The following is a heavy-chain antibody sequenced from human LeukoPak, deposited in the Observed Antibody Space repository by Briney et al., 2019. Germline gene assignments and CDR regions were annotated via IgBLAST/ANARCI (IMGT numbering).Heavy chain of an antibody. V-gene: IGHV4-30-4*01. Sequence: PSQTLSLTCTVSGGSISSGDYYWSWIRQPPGKGLEWIGYIYYNGSTYYNPSLKSRVTISVDTSKNQFSLKLSSVTAADTAVYYCARTLGYCSSTSCPMDVWGQGTTVTVSS. D-gene: IGHD2-2*01. CDR2: IYYNGST. CDR1: GGSISSGDYY. CDR3: ARTLGYCSSTSCPMDV. J-gene: IGHJ6*02.